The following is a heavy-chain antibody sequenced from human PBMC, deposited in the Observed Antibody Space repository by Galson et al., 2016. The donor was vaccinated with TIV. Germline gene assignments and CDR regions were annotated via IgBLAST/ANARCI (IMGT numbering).Heavy chain of an antibody. CDR2: IRGGGGST. CDR3: TKVPSSGFSYYYGLDV. J-gene: IGHJ6*02. Sequence: SLRLSCAASVFTFSIFAMTWVRQAPGMGLEWVSAIRGGGGSTYYADPVERRFTVSRDNSKNPVFLQMNSLRAEDTAVYYCTKVPSSGFSYYYGLDVWGQGTTVTVSS. V-gene: IGHV3-23*01. CDR1: VFTFSIFA. D-gene: IGHD3-22*01.